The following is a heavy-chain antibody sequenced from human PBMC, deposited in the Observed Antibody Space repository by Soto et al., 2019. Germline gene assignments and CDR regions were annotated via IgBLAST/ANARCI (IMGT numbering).Heavy chain of an antibody. Sequence: QVQLVQSGAEVKKPGASVKVSCKASGYTFTGYYMHWVRQAPGQGLEWMGWINPNSGGTNYAQKFQGWVTMTRDTSISTAYMELSRLRSDDTAVYYCAREYIVVVPAASYYYGMDVWGQGTTVTVSS. CDR1: GYTFTGYY. J-gene: IGHJ6*02. V-gene: IGHV1-2*04. D-gene: IGHD2-2*01. CDR2: INPNSGGT. CDR3: AREYIVVVPAASYYYGMDV.